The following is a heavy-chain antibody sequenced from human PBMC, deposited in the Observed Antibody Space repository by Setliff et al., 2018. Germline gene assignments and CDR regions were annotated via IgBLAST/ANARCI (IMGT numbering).Heavy chain of an antibody. Sequence: SETLSLTCTVSGYPISRGFYWGWIRQSPGKGLEWIGSVYHSGSSYQNPSLRSRIAVSVDTSKNQFSLRLNPVTAADTAVYFCARVTGFLYMDVWGKGTTVTVSS. V-gene: IGHV4-38-2*02. CDR1: GYPISRGFY. CDR3: ARVTGFLYMDV. J-gene: IGHJ6*03. CDR2: VYHSGSS. D-gene: IGHD3-3*01.